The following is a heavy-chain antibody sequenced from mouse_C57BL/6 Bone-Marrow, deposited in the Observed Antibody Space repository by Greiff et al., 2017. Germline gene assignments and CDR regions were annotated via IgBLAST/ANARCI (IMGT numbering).Heavy chain of an antibody. V-gene: IGHV1-18*01. J-gene: IGHJ2*01. CDR1: GYTFTDYN. CDR3: ARTYYGSSSFDY. Sequence: EVQLQQSGPELVKPGASVKIPCTASGYTFTDYNMDWVKQSHGKSLEWIGDINPNNGGTIYTQKFKGKATLTVDKSSSTAYMELRSLTSEDTAVYYCARTYYGSSSFDYWGQGTTLTVSS. CDR2: INPNNGGT. D-gene: IGHD1-1*01.